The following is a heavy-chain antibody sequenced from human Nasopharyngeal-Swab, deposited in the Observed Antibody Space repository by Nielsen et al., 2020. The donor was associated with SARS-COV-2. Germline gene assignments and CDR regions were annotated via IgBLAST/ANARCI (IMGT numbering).Heavy chain of an antibody. V-gene: IGHV1-2*02. D-gene: IGHD6-13*01. CDR3: ARGGSSWYSSPGGWFDP. Sequence: ASVKISCKASGYTFTGYYMHWVLQAPAHGLEGMGWINPNSGGTNYAQKFQGRVTMTSGTSISTAYMELSRLRSDDTAVYYCARGGSSWYSSPGGWFDPWGQGTLVTVSS. CDR1: GYTFTGYY. J-gene: IGHJ5*02. CDR2: INPNSGGT.